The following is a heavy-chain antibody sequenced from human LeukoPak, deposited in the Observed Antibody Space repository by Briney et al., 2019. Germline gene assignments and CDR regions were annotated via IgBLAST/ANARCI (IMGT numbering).Heavy chain of an antibody. Sequence: PSETLSLTCAVYGGSFSGYYWSWIRQPPGTGLEWIGEINHSGSTNYNPSLKSRVTISVDTSKNQFSLKLSSVTAADTAVYYCARGQRRAYCSSTSCNNWFDPWGQGTLVTVSS. J-gene: IGHJ5*02. V-gene: IGHV4-34*01. CDR1: GGSFSGYY. CDR3: ARGQRRAYCSSTSCNNWFDP. CDR2: INHSGST. D-gene: IGHD2-2*01.